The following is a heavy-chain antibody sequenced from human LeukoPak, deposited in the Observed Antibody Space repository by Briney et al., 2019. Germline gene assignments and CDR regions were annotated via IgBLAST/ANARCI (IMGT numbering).Heavy chain of an antibody. J-gene: IGHJ5*02. V-gene: IGHV4-59*01. Sequence: SETLSLTCTVSGGSISSYYWSWIRQPPGKGLEWIGYIYYSGSTNYNPSLKSRVTISVDTSKNQFSLKLSSVTAADTAVYYCASTPTSRGSYFWFGPWGQGNLVTGSS. CDR3: ASTPTSRGSYFWFGP. D-gene: IGHD1-26*01. CDR2: IYYSGST. CDR1: GGSISSYY.